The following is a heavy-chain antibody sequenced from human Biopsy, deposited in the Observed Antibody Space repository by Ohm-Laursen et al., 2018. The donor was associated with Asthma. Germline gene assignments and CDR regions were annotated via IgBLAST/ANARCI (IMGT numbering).Heavy chain of an antibody. J-gene: IGHJ6*02. CDR3: VRGSSSWHHGPFHYYYGLDV. CDR2: IYYSGTT. Sequence: SETLSLTCNLSSGSGGYMRSGNYYWGWIRQPPGKGLEWIGSIYYSGTTYYNPSLESRVTVSADTSKNQFALKLTSETAADTAVYYCVRGSSSWHHGPFHYYYGLDVWGQGTTATVSS. D-gene: IGHD6-13*01. V-gene: IGHV4-39*01. CDR1: SGSGGYMRSGNYY.